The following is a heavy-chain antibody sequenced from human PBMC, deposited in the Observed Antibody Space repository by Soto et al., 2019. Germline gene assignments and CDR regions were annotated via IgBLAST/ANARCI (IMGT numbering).Heavy chain of an antibody. D-gene: IGHD6-13*01. J-gene: IGHJ5*02. V-gene: IGHV1-69*12. CDR3: ARGRVAAAGHNWFDP. Sequence: QVQLVQSGAEVKKPGSSVKVSCKASGGTFSSYAISWVRQAPGQGLEWMGGIIPIFGTANYAQKFQGRVTITADESTSTAYMEMSRMRSEDTAVYYCARGRVAAAGHNWFDPWGQGTLVTVSS. CDR2: IIPIFGTA. CDR1: GGTFSSYA.